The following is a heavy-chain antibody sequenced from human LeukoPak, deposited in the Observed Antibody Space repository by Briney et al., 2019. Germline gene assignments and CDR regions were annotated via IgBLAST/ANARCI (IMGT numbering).Heavy chain of an antibody. V-gene: IGHV3-53*01. D-gene: IGHD2-15*01. CDR2: IYIAGNT. J-gene: IGHJ4*02. CDR3: ATRDCSGGNYYPDPLTY. CDR1: GFAVSGTY. Sequence: GGSLRLSCAASGFAVSGTYMSWVRQAPGKGLEWVSVIYIAGNTYYAASVKGRFTISRDTSQNTVYLQMNTLRAEDTAIYYCATRDCSGGNYYPDPLTYWGQGTLVTVSS.